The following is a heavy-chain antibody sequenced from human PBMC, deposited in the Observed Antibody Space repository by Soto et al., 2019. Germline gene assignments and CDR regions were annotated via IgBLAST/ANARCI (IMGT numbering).Heavy chain of an antibody. CDR2: ISYDGSNK. CDR3: ARDSSVLLWFGEPSDGMYV. CDR1: GFTCSSYA. J-gene: IGHJ6*02. D-gene: IGHD3-10*01. Sequence: QVQLVESGGGVVQPGRSLRLSCAASGFTCSSYAMHWVRQAPGTGLERVAVISYDGSNKYYADSVKGRFTISRDNSKNSLSLQMNSLRAEDTAVYYCARDSSVLLWFGEPSDGMYVWGQRTTVTVSS. V-gene: IGHV3-30-3*01.